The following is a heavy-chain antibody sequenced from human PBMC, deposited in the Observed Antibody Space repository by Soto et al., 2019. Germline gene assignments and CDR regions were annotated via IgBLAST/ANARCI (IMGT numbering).Heavy chain of an antibody. V-gene: IGHV3-7*01. D-gene: IGHD2-21*02. J-gene: IGHJ4*02. CDR3: ATLLNGVTAWDY. CDR2: IKPDGSGE. CDR1: GITLSRDW. Sequence: EVQLVESGGGLVQPGGSLRLSCTASGITLSRDWMTWVRQAPGKGLEWVASIKPDGSGEYYLDSVKGRFTISRDNTRNSLYLQANSLRAEDTAMYSCATLLNGVTAWDYGGQGTLVTVSS.